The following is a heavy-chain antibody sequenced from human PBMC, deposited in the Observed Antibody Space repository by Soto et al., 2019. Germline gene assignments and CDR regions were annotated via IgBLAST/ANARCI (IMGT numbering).Heavy chain of an antibody. CDR3: ATRAYYARNYYYGMDV. J-gene: IGHJ6*02. CDR1: WYSFSSYW. Sequence: GESPEIFRCSSWYSFSSYWNDWVRPMPGKGLEWMGIIYTRGSDTRYSRSFQGQITISADKSISTTYMQWISLKALDTAMYYCATRAYYARNYYYGMDVWGQGTTVTVSS. CDR2: IYTRGSDT. V-gene: IGHV5-51*01. D-gene: IGHD3-10*01.